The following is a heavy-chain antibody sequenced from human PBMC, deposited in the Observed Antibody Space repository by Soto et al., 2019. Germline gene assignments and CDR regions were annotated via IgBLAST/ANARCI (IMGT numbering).Heavy chain of an antibody. V-gene: IGHV4-34*01. J-gene: IGHJ3*02. Sequence: PSETLSLTCAVYGGSFSGYYWSWIRQPPGKGQEWIGEINHSGSTNYNPSLKSRVTISVDTSKNQFSLKLSSVTAADTAVYYCARVSKTFYGSGSYYSSNAFDIWGQGTMVTVSS. CDR1: GGSFSGYY. D-gene: IGHD3-10*01. CDR2: INHSGST. CDR3: ARVSKTFYGSGSYYSSNAFDI.